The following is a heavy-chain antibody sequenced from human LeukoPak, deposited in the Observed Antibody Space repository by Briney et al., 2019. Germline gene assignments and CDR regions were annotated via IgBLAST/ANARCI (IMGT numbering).Heavy chain of an antibody. V-gene: IGHV3-23*01. CDR1: GFTFSSYV. J-gene: IGHJ3*02. Sequence: GGSLRLSCAASGFTFSSYVMSWVRQAPGKGLEWVSAISGSGGSTYYADSVKGRFTISRDNSKNTLYLQVNSLRAEDTAVYYCAKARAGMYSSGWYSDAFDIWGQGTMVTVSS. CDR2: ISGSGGST. D-gene: IGHD6-19*01. CDR3: AKARAGMYSSGWYSDAFDI.